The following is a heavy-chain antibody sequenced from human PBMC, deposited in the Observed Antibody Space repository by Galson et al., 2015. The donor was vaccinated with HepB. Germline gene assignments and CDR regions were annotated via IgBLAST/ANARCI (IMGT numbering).Heavy chain of an antibody. V-gene: IGHV3-15*01. CDR2: IKSKTDGGTT. CDR3: TTWYYGDWTPPNPYYYGMDV. Sequence: SLRLSCAASGFTFSNARMSWVRQAPGKGLEWVGRIKSKTDGGTTDYAAPVKGRFTISRDDSKNTLYLQMNSLKTEDTAVYYCTTWYYGDWTPPNPYYYGMDVWGQGTTVTVSS. D-gene: IGHD4-17*01. CDR1: GFTFSNAR. J-gene: IGHJ6*02.